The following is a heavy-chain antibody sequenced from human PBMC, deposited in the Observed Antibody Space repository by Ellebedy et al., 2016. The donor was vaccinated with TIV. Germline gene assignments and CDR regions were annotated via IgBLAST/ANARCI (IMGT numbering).Heavy chain of an antibody. CDR1: GGSINGHY. V-gene: IGHV4-59*08. CDR3: ARQRSVRAVPDAFDF. Sequence: MPSETLSLTCTVSGGSINGHYWSWIRQPPGTGPESLGFIHYTGATKYTPALQSRVTISLDASKNQFPLKLTSVTAADTAVYYCARQRSVRAVPDAFDFWGQGTMIIVSS. D-gene: IGHD3-10*01. J-gene: IGHJ3*01. CDR2: IHYTGAT.